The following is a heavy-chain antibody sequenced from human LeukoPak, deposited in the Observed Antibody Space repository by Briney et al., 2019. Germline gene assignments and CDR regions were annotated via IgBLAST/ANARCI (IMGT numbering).Heavy chain of an antibody. CDR2: IYYSGST. D-gene: IGHD5-24*01. J-gene: IGHJ4*02. V-gene: IGHV4-59*01. CDR3: ARSKMATITFDY. CDR1: GGSISSYY. Sequence: SETLSLTCTVSGGSISSYYWSWIRQPPGKGLEWIGYIYYSGSTNHNPSLKSRVTISVDTSKNQFSLKLSSVTAADTAVYYCARSKMATITFDYWGQGTLVTVSS.